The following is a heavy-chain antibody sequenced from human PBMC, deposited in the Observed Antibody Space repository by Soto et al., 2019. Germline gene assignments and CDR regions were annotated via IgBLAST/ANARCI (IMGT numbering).Heavy chain of an antibody. Sequence: SVKVSCKASGGTFSSYAISWVRQAPGQGLEWMGGIIPIFGTANYAQKFQGRVTITADESTSTAYMELNSLRSEDTAVYYCARDKYSSSSYYYYGMDVWGQGTTVTVSS. D-gene: IGHD6-6*01. V-gene: IGHV1-69*13. CDR1: GGTFSSYA. CDR2: IIPIFGTA. CDR3: ARDKYSSSSYYYYGMDV. J-gene: IGHJ6*02.